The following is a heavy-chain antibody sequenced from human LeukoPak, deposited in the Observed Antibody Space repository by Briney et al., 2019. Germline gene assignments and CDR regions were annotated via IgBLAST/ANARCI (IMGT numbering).Heavy chain of an antibody. CDR3: ARGGYSSSFGLYYYYGMDV. Sequence: ALVKVSCKASGYTFTSYAMNWVRQAPGQGLEWMGWINTNTGNPTYAQGFTGRFVFSLDTSVSTAYLQISSLKAEDTAVYYCARGGYSSSFGLYYYYGMDVWGQGTTVTVSS. J-gene: IGHJ6*02. CDR1: GYTFTSYA. V-gene: IGHV7-4-1*02. D-gene: IGHD6-6*01. CDR2: INTNTGNP.